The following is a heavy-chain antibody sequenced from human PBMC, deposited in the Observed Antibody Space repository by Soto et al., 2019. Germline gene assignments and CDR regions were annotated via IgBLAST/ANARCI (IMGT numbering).Heavy chain of an antibody. CDR1: GFTVSSSY. CDR3: TREARGSGWWSQGSFES. CDR2: IYSSGRT. J-gene: IGHJ5*01. D-gene: IGHD6-19*01. Sequence: EVQLVESGGGLVQPGGSLRLSCAASGFTVSSSYISWVRQAPGKRLEWVSTIYSSGRTYYADSVRGRFTISSDASKNTLSLQMNSLSVDETAVYYCTREARGSGWWSQGSFESWGQGTLVTVSS. V-gene: IGHV3-66*01.